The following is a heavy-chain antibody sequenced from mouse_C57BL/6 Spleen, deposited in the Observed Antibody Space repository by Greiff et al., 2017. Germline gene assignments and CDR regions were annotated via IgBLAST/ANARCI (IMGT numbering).Heavy chain of an antibody. CDR1: GFTFSSYG. CDR2: ISSGGSYT. D-gene: IGHD1-1*01. J-gene: IGHJ1*03. CDR3: ARRDYYGSSHGYFDV. V-gene: IGHV5-6*02. Sequence: DVMLVESGGDLVKPGGSLKLSCAASGFTFSSYGMSWVRQTPDKRLEWVATISSGGSYTYYPDSVKGRFTLSRANAKNTLYLQMSSLKSEDTAMYVCARRDYYGSSHGYFDVWGTGTTVTVSS.